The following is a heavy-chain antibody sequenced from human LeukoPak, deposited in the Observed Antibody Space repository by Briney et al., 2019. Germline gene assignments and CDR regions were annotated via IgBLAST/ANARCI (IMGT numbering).Heavy chain of an antibody. CDR3: ARGLASHYYDRARGGWFDP. D-gene: IGHD3-22*01. CDR2: INHSGST. CDR1: GGSFSGYY. J-gene: IGHJ5*02. Sequence: PSETLSLTCAVYGGSFSGYYWSWIRQPPGKGLEWIGEINHSGSTNYNPSLKSRVTISVDTSKNQFSLKLSPVTAADTAVYYCARGLASHYYDRARGGWFDPWGQGTLVTVSS. V-gene: IGHV4-34*01.